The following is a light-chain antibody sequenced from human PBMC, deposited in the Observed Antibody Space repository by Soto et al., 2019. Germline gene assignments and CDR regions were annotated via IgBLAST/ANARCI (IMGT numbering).Light chain of an antibody. CDR2: LGS. Sequence: DIVMTQSPLSLPVTPGEPASNSCRSSQSLLHSNGYNYLDWYLQKPGQSPQLLIYLGSNRASGVPDRFSGSGSGTDFTLKISRVEAEDVGVYYCMQALQSWTFGQGTKVDNK. CDR1: QSLLHSNGYNY. J-gene: IGKJ1*01. V-gene: IGKV2-28*01. CDR3: MQALQSWT.